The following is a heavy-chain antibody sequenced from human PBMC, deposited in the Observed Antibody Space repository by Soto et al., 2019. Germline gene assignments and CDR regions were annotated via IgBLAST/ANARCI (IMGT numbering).Heavy chain of an antibody. D-gene: IGHD3-22*01. J-gene: IGHJ6*02. CDR2: IYYSGST. CDR3: ARGDSSGYYVYYYGMDV. V-gene: IGHV4-59*01. Sequence: SATLSLTCTVSGGSLSSYYWSWIRQPPGKGLEWIGYIYYSGSTNYNPSLKSRVTISVDTSKNQFSLKLSSVTAADTAVYYCARGDSSGYYVYYYGMDVWGQGTTVTVSS. CDR1: GGSLSSYY.